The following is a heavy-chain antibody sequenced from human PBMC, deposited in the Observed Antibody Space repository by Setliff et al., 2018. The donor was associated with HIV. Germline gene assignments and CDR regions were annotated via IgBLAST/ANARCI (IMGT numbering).Heavy chain of an antibody. V-gene: IGHV4-4*02. CDR3: ARGQPQGGGTYWSAFDI. J-gene: IGHJ3*02. CDR2: IYYSGNT. Sequence: SGGSMSSSNWWSWVRQSPGKGLEWIGEIYYSGNTNYNPSLKSRVTISVDKSKSQFSLRLTSVTAADTAVYYCARGQPQGGGTYWSAFDIWGQGTMVTVSS. CDR1: GGSMSSSNW. D-gene: IGHD1-26*01.